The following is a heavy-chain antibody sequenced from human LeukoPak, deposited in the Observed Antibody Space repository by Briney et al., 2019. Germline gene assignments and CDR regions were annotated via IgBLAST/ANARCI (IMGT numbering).Heavy chain of an antibody. CDR2: INSSSGGT. Sequence: ASVKVSCKASGYTFAGYYLHWVRQAPGQGLEWMGWINSSSGGTHYLQKFQDRVTMTRDTSISTAYMELSRLTSDDTAVYYCARLPLQWVGARTLIDCWGQGTLVTVSS. J-gene: IGHJ4*02. V-gene: IGHV1-2*02. CDR3: ARLPLQWVGARTLIDC. D-gene: IGHD1-14*01. CDR1: GYTFAGYY.